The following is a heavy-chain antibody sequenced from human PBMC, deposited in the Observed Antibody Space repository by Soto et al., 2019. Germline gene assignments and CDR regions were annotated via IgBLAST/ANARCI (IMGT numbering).Heavy chain of an antibody. D-gene: IGHD3-3*01. CDR2: INHSGNT. CDR3: ARGPESQRFLEWLLFSRPIDY. Sequence: SETLSLTCAVYGGSFGTYYWNWIRQPPGKGLEWIGEINHSGNTQYNPSLKSRVTMSLDTSKNQFSLKLTSVTAADTAVYYCARGPESQRFLEWLLFSRPIDYWGQGTLVTVSS. V-gene: IGHV4-34*01. J-gene: IGHJ4*02. CDR1: GGSFGTYY.